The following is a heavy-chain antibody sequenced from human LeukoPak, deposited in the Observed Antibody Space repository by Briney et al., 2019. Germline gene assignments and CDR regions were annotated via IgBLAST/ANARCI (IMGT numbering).Heavy chain of an antibody. D-gene: IGHD3-10*01. CDR2: IYYSGST. Sequence: SETLSLTCTVSGGSISSYYWGWIRQPPGKGLEWIGSIYYSGSTYYNPSLKSRVTISVDTSKNQFSLKLSSVTAADTAVYYCARVYYYGSGSSYNWFDPWGQGTLVTVSS. CDR3: ARVYYYGSGSSYNWFDP. V-gene: IGHV4-39*01. J-gene: IGHJ5*02. CDR1: GGSISSYY.